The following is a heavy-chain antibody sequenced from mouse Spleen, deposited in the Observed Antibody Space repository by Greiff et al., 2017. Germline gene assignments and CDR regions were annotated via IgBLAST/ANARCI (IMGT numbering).Heavy chain of an antibody. CDR3: ARMFYDGYLDY. Sequence: VMLVESGPGLVQPSQSLSITCTVSGFSLTSYGVHWVRQSPGKGLEWLGVIWSGGSTDYNAAFISRLSISKDNSKSQVFFKMNSLQADDTAIYYCARMFYDGYLDYWGQGTTLTVSS. CDR1: GFSLTSYG. D-gene: IGHD2-3*01. CDR2: IWSGGST. J-gene: IGHJ2*01. V-gene: IGHV2-2*01.